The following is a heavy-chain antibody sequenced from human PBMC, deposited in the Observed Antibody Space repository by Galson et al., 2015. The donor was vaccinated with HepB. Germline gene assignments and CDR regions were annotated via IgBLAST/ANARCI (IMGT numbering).Heavy chain of an antibody. Sequence: SVKVSCKASGGTFSSYAISWVRQAPGQGLEWMGGIIPIFGTANYAQKFQGRVTITADKSTSTAYMELSSLRSEDTAVYYCARDRGVGAMGPYFYYYYGMDVWGQGTTVTVSS. CDR3: ARDRGVGAMGPYFYYYYGMDV. CDR1: GGTFSSYA. V-gene: IGHV1-69*06. CDR2: IIPIFGTA. D-gene: IGHD1-26*01. J-gene: IGHJ6*02.